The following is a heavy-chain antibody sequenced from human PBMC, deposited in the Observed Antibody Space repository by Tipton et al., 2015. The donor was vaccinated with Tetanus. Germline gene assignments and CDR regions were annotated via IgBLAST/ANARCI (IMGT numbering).Heavy chain of an antibody. D-gene: IGHD3-10*01. CDR1: GGSVSRSSHY. Sequence: TLSLTCTVPGGSVSRSSHYWTWIRQPPGKELEWVGYVYHSGSTNYHPSLKSRVTISVDTSKNQFSLNLRSVITADTAVYYCARDRGVRGGYYYYHGMDVWGQGTTVTVSS. CDR3: ARDRGVRGGYYYYHGMDV. V-gene: IGHV4-61*01. CDR2: VYHSGST. J-gene: IGHJ6*02.